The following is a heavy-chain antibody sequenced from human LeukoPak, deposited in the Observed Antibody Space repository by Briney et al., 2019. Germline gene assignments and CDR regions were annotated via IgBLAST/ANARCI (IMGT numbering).Heavy chain of an antibody. V-gene: IGHV3-20*04. CDR3: ARGFDGNFDY. J-gene: IGHJ4*02. CDR1: GFTFDDYG. D-gene: IGHD3-9*01. Sequence: GGSLRLSCAASGFTFDDYGMSWVRQAPGKGLEWVSGINRNGDNTDYADSVKGRFTISRDNAKNSLYLQMNSLRAEDTALYYCARGFDGNFDYWGQGTLVTVSP. CDR2: INRNGDNT.